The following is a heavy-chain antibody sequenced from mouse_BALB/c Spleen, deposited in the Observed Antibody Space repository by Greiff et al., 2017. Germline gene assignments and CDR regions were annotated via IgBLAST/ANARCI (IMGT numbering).Heavy chain of an antibody. CDR2: IDPENGNT. J-gene: IGHJ3*01. Sequence: VHVKQSGAELVRPGALVKLSCKASGFNIKDYYMHWVKQRPEQGLEWIGWIDPENGNTIYDPKFQGKASITADTSSNTAYLQLSSLTSEDTAVYYCARSYDYDVAWFAYWGQGTLVTVSA. CDR1: GFNIKDYY. CDR3: ARSYDYDVAWFAY. V-gene: IGHV14-1*02. D-gene: IGHD2-4*01.